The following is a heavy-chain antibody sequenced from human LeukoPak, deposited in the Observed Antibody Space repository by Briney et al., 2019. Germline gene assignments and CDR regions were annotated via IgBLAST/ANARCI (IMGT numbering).Heavy chain of an antibody. D-gene: IGHD2-15*01. Sequence: GGSLRLSCAASGFTFRSYEMNWVRQAPGKGLEWLSYISSSGSTIYYADSVKGRFSISRDNAKNSLYLQMNSLRAEDTAVYYCTSHRPYCSGGSCPTGPFDYWGQGTLVTVSS. CDR2: ISSSGSTI. V-gene: IGHV3-48*03. J-gene: IGHJ4*02. CDR1: GFTFRSYE. CDR3: TSHRPYCSGGSCPTGPFDY.